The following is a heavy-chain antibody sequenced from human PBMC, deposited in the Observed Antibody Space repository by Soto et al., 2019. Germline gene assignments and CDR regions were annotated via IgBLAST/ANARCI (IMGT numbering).Heavy chain of an antibody. D-gene: IGHD3-22*01. CDR3: ARARYYYDSSGYYKYYFDY. CDR2: INPNSGGT. CDR1: GYTFTGYY. Sequence: ASVKVSCKASGYTFTGYYMHWVRQAPGQGLEWMGWINPNSGGTNYAQKFQGWVTMTRDTSISTAYMELSRLRSDDTAVYYCARARYYYDSSGYYKYYFDYWGQGTLVTVSS. V-gene: IGHV1-2*04. J-gene: IGHJ4*02.